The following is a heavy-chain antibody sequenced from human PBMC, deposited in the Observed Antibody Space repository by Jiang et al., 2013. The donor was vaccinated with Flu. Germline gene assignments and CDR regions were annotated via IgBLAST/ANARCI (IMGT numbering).Heavy chain of an antibody. CDR2: IYYSGST. Sequence: GPGLVKPSETLSLTCTVSGGSISSSSYYWGWIRQPPGKGLGWIGSIYYSGSTYYNPSLKSRVTISVDTSKNQFSLKLSSVTAADTAVYYCARYSSSWYLGATTDYWGQGTLVTVSS. CDR1: GGSISSSSYY. J-gene: IGHJ4*02. V-gene: IGHV4-39*07. D-gene: IGHD6-13*01. CDR3: ARYSSSWYLGATTDY.